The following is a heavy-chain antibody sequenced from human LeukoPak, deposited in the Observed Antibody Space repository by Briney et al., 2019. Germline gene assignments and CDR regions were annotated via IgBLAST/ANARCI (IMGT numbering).Heavy chain of an antibody. V-gene: IGHV3-30*18. Sequence: SGGSLRLSCAASGFTFSSYGMHWVRQAPGKGLEWVAVISYDGSNKYCADSVKGRFTISRDNSKNTLYLQMNSLRAEDTAVYYCAKESYYDSSTEFDYWGQGTLVTVSS. CDR1: GFTFSSYG. CDR3: AKESYYDSSTEFDY. D-gene: IGHD3-22*01. CDR2: ISYDGSNK. J-gene: IGHJ4*02.